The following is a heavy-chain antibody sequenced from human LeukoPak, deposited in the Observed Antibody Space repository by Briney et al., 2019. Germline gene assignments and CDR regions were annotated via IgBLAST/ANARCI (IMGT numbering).Heavy chain of an antibody. CDR1: GFTFSSYS. V-gene: IGHV3-21*01. D-gene: IGHD3-22*01. CDR3: AKGATLRNYYDSSGYYILTFDY. Sequence: KPGGSLRLSCAASGFTFSSYSMNWVRQAPGKGLEWVSSISSSSSYIYYADSVKGRFTISRDNAKNSLYLQMNSLRAEDTAVYYCAKGATLRNYYDSSGYYILTFDYWGQGILVTVSS. J-gene: IGHJ4*02. CDR2: ISSSSSYI.